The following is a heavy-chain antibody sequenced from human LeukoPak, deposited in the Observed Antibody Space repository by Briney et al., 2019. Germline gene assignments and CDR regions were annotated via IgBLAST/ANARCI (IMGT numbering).Heavy chain of an antibody. CDR2: ISSSGGST. CDR1: GLTFSSYA. D-gene: IGHD6-13*01. Sequence: GGSLRLSCAASGLTFSSYAMNWVRQAPGKGLEWVSGISSSGGSTSYADSVKGQFTISRDNSKNTLYLQMNSLRAEDTAVYYCANPRDSSTWYTFDYWGQGTLVTVSS. CDR3: ANPRDSSTWYTFDY. J-gene: IGHJ4*02. V-gene: IGHV3-23*01.